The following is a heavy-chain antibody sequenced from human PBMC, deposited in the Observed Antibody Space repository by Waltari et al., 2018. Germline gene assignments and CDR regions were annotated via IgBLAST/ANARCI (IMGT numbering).Heavy chain of an antibody. CDR1: GYTFTSYG. J-gene: IGHJ4*02. D-gene: IGHD4-17*01. Sequence: LVQSGAEVKKPGASVKVSCKASGYTFTSYGISWVRQATGQGLEWMGWMNPNSGNTGYAQKFQGRVTMTRNTSISTAYMELSSLRSEDTAVYYCARGDDYGDYGVGIGFGYWGQGTLVTVSS. CDR2: MNPNSGNT. CDR3: ARGDDYGDYGVGIGFGY. V-gene: IGHV1-8*02.